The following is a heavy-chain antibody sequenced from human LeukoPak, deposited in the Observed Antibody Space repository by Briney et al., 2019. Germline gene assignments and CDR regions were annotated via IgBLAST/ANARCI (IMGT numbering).Heavy chain of an antibody. CDR1: GFTFSDYD. V-gene: IGHV3-13*01. Sequence: GGSLRLSCAASGFTFSDYDMHWVRQATGKGLEWVSAIGTAGDTYYTGSVKGRFTISRENAKNSLYLQMNSLRAEDTAVYYCARAYDFWSGYYSGRWFDPWGQGTLVTVSS. D-gene: IGHD3-3*01. J-gene: IGHJ5*02. CDR2: IGTAGDT. CDR3: ARAYDFWSGYYSGRWFDP.